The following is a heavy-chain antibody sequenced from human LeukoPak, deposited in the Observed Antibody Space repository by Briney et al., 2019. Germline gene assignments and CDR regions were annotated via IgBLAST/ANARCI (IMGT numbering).Heavy chain of an antibody. CDR2: INHSGST. CDR1: GGSFSGYY. Sequence: PSETLSLTCAVYGGSFSGYYWSWIRQPPEKGLEWIGEINHSGSTNYNPSLKSRVTISVDTSKNQFSLKLSSVTAADTAVYYCARHAFITMFRGVTYWGQGTLVTVSS. V-gene: IGHV4-34*01. CDR3: ARHAFITMFRGVTY. J-gene: IGHJ4*02. D-gene: IGHD3-10*01.